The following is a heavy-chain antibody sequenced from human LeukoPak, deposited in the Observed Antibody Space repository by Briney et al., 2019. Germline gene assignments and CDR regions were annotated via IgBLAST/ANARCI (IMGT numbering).Heavy chain of an antibody. CDR1: GYTFTSYG. D-gene: IGHD3-10*01. CDR2: ISAYNGNT. CDR3: ARDHNYYGSGSYVSQAFDI. V-gene: IGHV1-18*01. Sequence: ASVKVSCKASGYTFTSYGISWVRQAPGQGLERMGWISAYNGNTNYAQKLQGRVTMTTDTSTSTAYMELRSLRSDDTAVYYCARDHNYYGSGSYVSQAFDIWGQGTMVTVSS. J-gene: IGHJ3*02.